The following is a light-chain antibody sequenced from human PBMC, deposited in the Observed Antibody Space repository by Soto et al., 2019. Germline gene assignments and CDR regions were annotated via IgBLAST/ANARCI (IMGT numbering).Light chain of an antibody. J-gene: IGKJ1*01. CDR1: QGIRND. Sequence: AIQMTQSPSSLSASAGDRVTITCRASQGIRNDLGWYQQKPGKAPKLLIYAASSLQSGVPSRFSGSGSGTDFTLTISSMQPEDFATYYCLQDYNYPWTFGQGTKVDIK. CDR3: LQDYNYPWT. CDR2: AAS. V-gene: IGKV1-6*01.